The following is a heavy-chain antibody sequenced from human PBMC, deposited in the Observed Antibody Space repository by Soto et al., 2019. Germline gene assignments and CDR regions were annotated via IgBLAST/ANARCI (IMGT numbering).Heavy chain of an antibody. D-gene: IGHD6-19*01. J-gene: IGHJ4*02. CDR2: TIPIVDRA. Sequence: QVQLVQSGAEVKKPGSSVKISCQASGGTFSTSTISWVRQAPGQGLEWMGRTIPIVDRAIYAQNFQGRVMMTADKSTNTVYMEMFSLRSDDTAVYYCARAVAGTSILDSWGQGTLVTVSS. CDR1: GGTFSTST. V-gene: IGHV1-69*08. CDR3: ARAVAGTSILDS.